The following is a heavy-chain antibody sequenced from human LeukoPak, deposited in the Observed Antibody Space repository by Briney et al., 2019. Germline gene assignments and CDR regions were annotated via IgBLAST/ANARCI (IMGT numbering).Heavy chain of an antibody. CDR1: GFTFSRYA. D-gene: IGHD2-21*02. J-gene: IGHJ3*02. Sequence: GGTLRLSCAASGFTFSRYAMHWVRQAPGKGLECVAVILYDGSNKYYADSVKGRFTISRDNSKSTLYLQMNSLRPDDTALYYCAKPRGGDSWAFDTWGQGTMVAVSS. CDR2: ILYDGSNK. V-gene: IGHV3-30*18. CDR3: AKPRGGDSWAFDT.